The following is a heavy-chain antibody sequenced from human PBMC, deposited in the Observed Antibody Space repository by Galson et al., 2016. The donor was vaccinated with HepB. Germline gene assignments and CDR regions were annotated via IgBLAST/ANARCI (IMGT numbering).Heavy chain of an antibody. CDR2: ISAYNGDT. V-gene: IGHV1-18*01. CDR3: ARYRAATAYSDF. D-gene: IGHD6-25*01. J-gene: IGHJ4*02. CDR1: AYTFTGYG. Sequence: SVKVSCKASAYTFTGYGISWVRQAPGQGLEWMGWISAYNGDTKYAQKFQGRVTMTTDTSTSTAYMELRSLRSDDTAVHYCARYRAATAYSDFWGQGTLVTVSS.